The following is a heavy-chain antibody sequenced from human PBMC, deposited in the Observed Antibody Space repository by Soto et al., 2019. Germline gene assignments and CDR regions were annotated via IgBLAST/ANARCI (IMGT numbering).Heavy chain of an antibody. Sequence: SETLSLTCTVSGGSISSSSYYWGWIRQPPGKGLEWIGSIYYSGSTYYNPSLKSRVTISVDTSKNQFSLKLSSVTAADTAVYYCASSTRIQLWPGPYFDYWGQGTLVTVSS. V-gene: IGHV4-39*07. J-gene: IGHJ4*02. D-gene: IGHD5-18*01. CDR2: IYYSGST. CDR1: GGSISSSSYY. CDR3: ASSTRIQLWPGPYFDY.